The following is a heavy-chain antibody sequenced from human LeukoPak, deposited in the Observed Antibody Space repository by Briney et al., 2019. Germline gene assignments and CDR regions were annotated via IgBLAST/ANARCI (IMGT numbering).Heavy chain of an antibody. J-gene: IGHJ3*02. D-gene: IGHD7-27*01. CDR1: GFTFSSYW. V-gene: IGHV3-7*01. CDR3: ARDGDLDSTTGGFDI. Sequence: GGSLRLSCAASGFTFSSYWMSWVRQAPGKGLEWVANIKQDGSEKYYVDSVKGRFTISRDNAKNSVYLQMNSLRAEDTAVYYCARDGDLDSTTGGFDIWGQGTMVTVSS. CDR2: IKQDGSEK.